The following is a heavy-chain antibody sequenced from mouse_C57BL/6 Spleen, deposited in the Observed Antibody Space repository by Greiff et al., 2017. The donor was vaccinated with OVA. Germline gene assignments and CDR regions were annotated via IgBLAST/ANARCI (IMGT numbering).Heavy chain of an antibody. Sequence: VQLQQSGPELVKPGASVKISCKASGYAFSSSWMNWVKQRPGTGLEWIGRIYPGDGDTNYNGKFKGKATLTADKSSSPAYMQLSSLTSEDSAVYFCARNYGSSSDYYAMDYWGQGTSVTVSS. CDR3: ARNYGSSSDYYAMDY. D-gene: IGHD1-1*01. J-gene: IGHJ4*01. CDR2: IYPGDGDT. CDR1: GYAFSSSW. V-gene: IGHV1-82*01.